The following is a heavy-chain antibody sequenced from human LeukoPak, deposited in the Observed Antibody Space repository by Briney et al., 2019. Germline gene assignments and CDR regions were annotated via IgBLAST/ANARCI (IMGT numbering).Heavy chain of an antibody. V-gene: IGHV4-39*07. Sequence: SETLSLTCTVSGGSISSSSYYWGWIRQPPGKGLEWIGSIYYSGSTYYNPSLKSRVTISVDTSKNQFSLKLSSVTAADTAVYFCARREASSWYSDWGQGTLVTVSS. CDR3: ARREASSWYSD. D-gene: IGHD6-13*01. CDR1: GGSISSSSYY. CDR2: IYYSGST. J-gene: IGHJ1*01.